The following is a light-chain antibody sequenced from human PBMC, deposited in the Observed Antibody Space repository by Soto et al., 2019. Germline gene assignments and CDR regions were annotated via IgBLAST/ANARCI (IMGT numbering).Light chain of an antibody. CDR1: QRLFSF. CDR2: TAY. Sequence: DIQMTQSPSSLSASVGDSVTLTCRASQRLFSFLNWYQHAPVRAPKLLISTAYKLQSGVPSRFSGSESGTEFTLTISSLQPEDFAIYFCQQTYSAPFTFGPGTKVDVK. CDR3: QQTYSAPFT. J-gene: IGKJ3*01. V-gene: IGKV1-39*01.